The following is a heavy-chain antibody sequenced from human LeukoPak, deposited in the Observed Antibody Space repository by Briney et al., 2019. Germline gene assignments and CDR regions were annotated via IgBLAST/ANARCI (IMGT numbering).Heavy chain of an antibody. D-gene: IGHD2-15*01. CDR2: IYGGGST. CDR3: AREAGYVANGFDI. J-gene: IGHJ3*02. Sequence: PGGSLRLSRAASGFTVSSNYMSWVRQAPGKGLEWVSVIYGGGSTYYADSVKGRFTISRDNAKNTLYVQMNSLRAEDTAVYYCAREAGYVANGFDIWGQGTMVTVSS. CDR1: GFTVSSNY. V-gene: IGHV3-66*01.